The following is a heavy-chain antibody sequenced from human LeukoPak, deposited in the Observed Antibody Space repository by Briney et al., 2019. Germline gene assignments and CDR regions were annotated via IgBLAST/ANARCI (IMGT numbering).Heavy chain of an antibody. Sequence: GGSLRLSCAASGFTFSDAWMSWVRQAPGKGLEWVGRVKSKIDGGAADLAAPVKDRFTVSRDDSKNTLYPEMNSLEAEDTAMYYCTTLSLVRGIRPYWGQGTLVTVSS. CDR1: GFTFSDAW. V-gene: IGHV3-15*01. CDR2: VKSKIDGGAA. D-gene: IGHD3-10*01. J-gene: IGHJ4*02. CDR3: TTLSLVRGIRPY.